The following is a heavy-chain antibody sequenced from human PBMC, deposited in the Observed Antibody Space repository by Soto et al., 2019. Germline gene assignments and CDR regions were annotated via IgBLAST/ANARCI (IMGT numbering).Heavy chain of an antibody. CDR2: LGGTGGRA. D-gene: IGHD3-9*01. J-gene: IGHJ4*02. Sequence: GGSLRLSCAASGFTFSSYAMCWVRQAPGKGLEWVSALGGTGGRAYYAESVRGRFTVSRDNSRNTLFLQMNSLRVEDTAIYYCAKADRPYYEILTGPDYWGQGTPVTVSS. CDR3: AKADRPYYEILTGPDY. CDR1: GFTFSSYA. V-gene: IGHV3-23*01.